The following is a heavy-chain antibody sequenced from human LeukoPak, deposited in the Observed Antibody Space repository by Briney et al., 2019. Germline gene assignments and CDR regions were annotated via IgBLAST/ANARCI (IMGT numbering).Heavy chain of an antibody. V-gene: IGHV4-4*07. CDR3: ARGPPPDFDY. CDR2: IHPSGST. J-gene: IGHJ4*02. CDR1: GDSISSYY. Sequence: TSETLSLTCTVSGDSISSYYWSWVRQPAGKGLEWIGRIHPSGSTNYNPSLKSRVTLSVDTSKNQFSLKLSSVTAADTAVYYCARGPPPDFDYWGRGTLVTVSS.